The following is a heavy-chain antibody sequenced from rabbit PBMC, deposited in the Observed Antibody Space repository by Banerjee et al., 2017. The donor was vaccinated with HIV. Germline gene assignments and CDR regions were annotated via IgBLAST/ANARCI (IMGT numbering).Heavy chain of an antibody. Sequence: QEQLVESGGGLVQPGGSLKLSCKASGFAFSSYGVSWVRQAPGKGLEWIGYIDPVFGSTSYASGVNGRFTSSSHNAQNTLYLQLNSLTAADTATYFCVRETETYAGGAGYGYYCDLWGQGTLVTVS. CDR3: VRETETYAGGAGYGYYCDL. CDR2: IDPVFGST. V-gene: IGHV1S47*01. CDR1: GFAFSSYG. J-gene: IGHJ4*01. D-gene: IGHD6-1*01.